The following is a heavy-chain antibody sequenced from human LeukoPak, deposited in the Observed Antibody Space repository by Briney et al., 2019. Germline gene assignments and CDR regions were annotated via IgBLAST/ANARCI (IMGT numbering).Heavy chain of an antibody. J-gene: IGHJ3*02. V-gene: IGHV4-59*08. CDR2: IYYSGST. CDR1: GGSFSGYY. D-gene: IGHD2-2*01. Sequence: PSETLSLTCAVYGGSFSGYYWSWIRQPPGKGLEWIGYIYYSGSTNYNPSLKSRVTISVDTSKNQFSLKLSSVTAADTAVYYCASHSKDIVVVPAAYHDAFGIWGQGTMVTVSS. CDR3: ASHSKDIVVVPAAYHDAFGI.